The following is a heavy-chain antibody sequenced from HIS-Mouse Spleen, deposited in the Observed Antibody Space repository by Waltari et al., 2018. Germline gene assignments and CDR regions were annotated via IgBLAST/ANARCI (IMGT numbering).Heavy chain of an antibody. D-gene: IGHD2-21*02. V-gene: IGHV4-39*01. J-gene: IGHJ5*02. Sequence: QLQLQESGPGLVKPSETLSLTCTVSGGSISSSSYYWGWIRQPPGKGREWIGSIYYSGSTYYNPSLKSRVTISVDTSKNQFSLKLSSVTAADTAVYYCARKRTASGWFDPWGQGTLVTVSS. CDR2: IYYSGST. CDR1: GGSISSSSYY. CDR3: ARKRTASGWFDP.